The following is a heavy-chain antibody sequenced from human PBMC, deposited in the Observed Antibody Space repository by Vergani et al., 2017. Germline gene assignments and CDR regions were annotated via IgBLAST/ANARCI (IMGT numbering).Heavy chain of an antibody. V-gene: IGHV4-39*01. CDR1: GGSISSSSYY. Sequence: QLQLQESGPGLVKPSETLSLTCTVSGGSISSSSYYWGWIRQPPGKGLEWIGSIYYSGSTYYNPSLKSRVTISVDTSKNQCSLKLSSVTAADTAVYYCASRGEYCSGGTCYSGFDYWGQGTLVTVSS. D-gene: IGHD2-15*01. CDR2: IYYSGST. CDR3: ASRGEYCSGGTCYSGFDY. J-gene: IGHJ4*02.